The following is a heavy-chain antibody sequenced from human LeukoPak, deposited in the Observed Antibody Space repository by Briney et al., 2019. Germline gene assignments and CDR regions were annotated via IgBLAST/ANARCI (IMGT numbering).Heavy chain of an antibody. J-gene: IGHJ3*02. CDR3: AKDLGSGWYDGGAFDI. Sequence: GGSLRLSCAASGFTFSSYGMHWVRQAPGKGLEWVAVIWYDGSNKYYADSVKGRFTISRDNSKNTLYLQMTSLRAEDTAVYYCAKDLGSGWYDGGAFDIWGQGTMVTVSS. D-gene: IGHD6-19*01. CDR1: GFTFSSYG. V-gene: IGHV3-33*06. CDR2: IWYDGSNK.